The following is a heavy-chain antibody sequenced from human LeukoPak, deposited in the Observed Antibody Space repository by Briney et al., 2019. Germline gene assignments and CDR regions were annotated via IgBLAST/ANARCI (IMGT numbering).Heavy chain of an antibody. V-gene: IGHV3-7*01. D-gene: IGHD2-2*01. J-gene: IGHJ4*02. CDR1: GFTFSSYW. CDR2: IKQDGSEK. Sequence: GGSLRLSCAASGFTFSSYWMSWVRQAPGKGLEWVANIKQDGSEKYYVDSVKGRFTISRDNAKNSLYLQMNSLRAEDTAVYYCARRYCSSTSCYQNYFDYWGQGTLVTVPS. CDR3: ARRYCSSTSCYQNYFDY.